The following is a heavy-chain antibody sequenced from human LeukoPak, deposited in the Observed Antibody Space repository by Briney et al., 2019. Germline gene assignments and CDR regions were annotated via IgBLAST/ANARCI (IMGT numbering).Heavy chain of an antibody. V-gene: IGHV3-7*03. CDR1: GFTFSSYW. J-gene: IGHJ4*02. Sequence: PGGSLRLSCAASGFTFSSYWMSWVRQASGKGLEWVANIKHDGSEKYYVDSVKGRFTISRGNAKNSLYLQMNSLRADDTAVYFCARGPLKDYGTLFFDYWGQGTLVTVSS. D-gene: IGHD4-17*01. CDR2: IKHDGSEK. CDR3: ARGPLKDYGTLFFDY.